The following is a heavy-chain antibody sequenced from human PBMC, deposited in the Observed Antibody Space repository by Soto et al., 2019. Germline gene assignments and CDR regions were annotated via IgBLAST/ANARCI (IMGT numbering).Heavy chain of an antibody. CDR2: IIPIFGTA. V-gene: IGHV1-69*12. CDR3: ARGSIAARPEYFQH. CDR1: GGTFSSYA. J-gene: IGHJ1*01. D-gene: IGHD6-6*01. Sequence: QVQLVQSGAEVKKPGSSVKVSCKASGGTFSSYAISWVRQAPGQGLEWMGGIIPIFGTANYAQKFQGRVTXXAXEXXSTAYMELSSLRSEDTAVYYCARGSIAARPEYFQHWGQGTLVTVSS.